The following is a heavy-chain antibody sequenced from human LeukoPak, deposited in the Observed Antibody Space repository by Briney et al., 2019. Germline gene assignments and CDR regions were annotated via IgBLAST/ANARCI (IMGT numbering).Heavy chain of an antibody. V-gene: IGHV1-8*03. CDR1: GYTFTRYD. CDR2: MNTKSGNT. Sequence: ASVKVSRKASGYTFTRYDINWVRQATGQGLEWMGWMNTKSGNTGHAQKFQGRVTITRDTSISTVYMELSSLRSEDTAVYFCARAAISKDSSGYFYWGQGTLVTVSS. D-gene: IGHD3-22*01. CDR3: ARAAISKDSSGYFY. J-gene: IGHJ4*02.